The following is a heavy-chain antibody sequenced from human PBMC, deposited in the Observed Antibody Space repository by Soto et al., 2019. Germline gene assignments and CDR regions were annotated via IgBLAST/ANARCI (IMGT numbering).Heavy chain of an antibody. Sequence: GASVKVSCKASGYPFTGYYMHWVRQAPGQGLEWMGWINPNSGGTNYAQKFQGRVTMTRDTSISTAYMELSRLRSDDTAVYYCARARGLRLGELSFYAYWGQGTLVTVSS. V-gene: IGHV1-2*02. CDR1: GYPFTGYY. J-gene: IGHJ4*02. CDR2: INPNSGGT. CDR3: ARARGLRLGELSFYAY. D-gene: IGHD3-16*02.